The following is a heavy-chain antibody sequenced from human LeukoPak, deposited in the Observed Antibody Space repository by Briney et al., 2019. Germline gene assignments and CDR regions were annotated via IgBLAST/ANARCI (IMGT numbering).Heavy chain of an antibody. CDR3: AREGELTAMDPYYYYYMDV. CDR2: ISSSSSTI. Sequence: PGGSLRLSCAASGFTFSSYSMNWVRQAPGKGLEWVSYISSSSSTIYYADSVKGRFTISRDNAKNSLYLQMNSLRAEDTAVYYCAREGELTAMDPYYYYYMDVWGKGTTVTVSS. J-gene: IGHJ6*03. D-gene: IGHD5-18*01. CDR1: GFTFSSYS. V-gene: IGHV3-48*01.